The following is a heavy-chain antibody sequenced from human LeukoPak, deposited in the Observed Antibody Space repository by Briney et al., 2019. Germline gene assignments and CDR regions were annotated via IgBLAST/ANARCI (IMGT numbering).Heavy chain of an antibody. CDR1: GFTFSGSA. V-gene: IGHV3-73*01. Sequence: GGSLRLSCAASGFTFSGSAMHWVRQASGKGLEWVGRTRSKANSYATAYAASVKGRFTISRDDSKNTAYLQMNSLKTEDTAVYYCIGSSSSSEYYYYMDVWGKGTTVTVSS. J-gene: IGHJ6*03. CDR2: TRSKANSYAT. D-gene: IGHD6-6*01. CDR3: IGSSSSSEYYYYMDV.